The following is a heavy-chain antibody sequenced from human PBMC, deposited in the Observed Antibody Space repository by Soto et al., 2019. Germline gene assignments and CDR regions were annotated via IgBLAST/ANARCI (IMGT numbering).Heavy chain of an antibody. J-gene: IGHJ4*02. D-gene: IGHD6-19*01. CDR3: ARGFSSTIFDY. Sequence: RGSLRLSCVGSGFTFSSYEMNWVRQAAGKGLEWVSFIITTGASKQYADSVRGRFTISRNNAETSLYLQLDSLRVEDTAVYYCARGFSSTIFDYWGQGVLVTVSS. CDR1: GFTFSSYE. CDR2: IITTGASK. V-gene: IGHV3-48*03.